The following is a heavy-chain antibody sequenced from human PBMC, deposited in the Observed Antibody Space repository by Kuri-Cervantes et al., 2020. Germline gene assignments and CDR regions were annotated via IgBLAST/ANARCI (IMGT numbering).Heavy chain of an antibody. J-gene: IGHJ4*02. CDR3: ARVGVRGSYNQIGYYFDY. CDR2: ISSSGSTI. D-gene: IGHD1-26*01. Sequence: GGSLRLSCAASGFTFSDYYMSWIRQAPGKGLEWVSYISSSGSTIYYADSVKGRFTISRDNAKNSLYLQMNSLRAEDTAVYYCARVGVRGSYNQIGYYFDYWGQGTLVTVSS. V-gene: IGHV3-11*01. CDR1: GFTFSDYY.